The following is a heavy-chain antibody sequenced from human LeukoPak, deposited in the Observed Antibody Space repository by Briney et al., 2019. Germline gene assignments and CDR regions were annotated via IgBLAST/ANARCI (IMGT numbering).Heavy chain of an antibody. CDR2: IYTSGST. CDR1: GGSISSYY. J-gene: IGHJ4*02. CDR3: ASRVVVAATEGGSDY. D-gene: IGHD2-15*01. V-gene: IGHV4-4*07. Sequence: SETLSLTCTVSGGSISSYYWSWIRQPAGKGLEWIGRIYTSGSTNYNPSLKSRVTMSADTSKNQFSLKLSSVTAADTAVYYCASRVVVAATEGGSDYWGQGTLVTVSS.